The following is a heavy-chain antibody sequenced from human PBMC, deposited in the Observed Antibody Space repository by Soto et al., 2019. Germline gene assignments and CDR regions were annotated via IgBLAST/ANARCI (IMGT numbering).Heavy chain of an antibody. CDR1: GFTFSSYA. D-gene: IGHD3-16*01. CDR2: ISYDGSNK. J-gene: IGHJ6*02. CDR3: ARDGARGWGEWQWIYYYYGMDV. Sequence: TGGSLRLSCAASGFTFSSYAMHWVRQAPGKGLEWVAVISYDGSNKYYADSVKGRFTISRDNSKNTLYLQMNSLRAEDTAVYYCARDGARGWGEWQWIYYYYGMDVWGQGTTVTVSS. V-gene: IGHV3-30-3*01.